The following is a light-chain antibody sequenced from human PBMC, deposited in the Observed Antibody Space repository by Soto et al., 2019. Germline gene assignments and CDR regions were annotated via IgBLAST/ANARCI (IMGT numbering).Light chain of an antibody. CDR1: QGISTY. V-gene: IGKV1-39*01. J-gene: IGKJ1*01. CDR2: AAS. CDR3: QQSYSTTWT. Sequence: DIHMTQSPSSLSSSLGDRVTITFLASQGISTYLNWYLQKPGKAPKLLIYAASSLQSGVPSRFSGSGSETDFTLTISSLQPEDFATYSCQQSYSTTWTFGQGTKVDIK.